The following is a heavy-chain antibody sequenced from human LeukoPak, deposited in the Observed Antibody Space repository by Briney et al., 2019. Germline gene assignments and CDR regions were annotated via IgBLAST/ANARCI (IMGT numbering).Heavy chain of an antibody. CDR2: INPNSGGT. V-gene: IGHV1-2*04. J-gene: IGHJ6*02. CDR1: GYTFTGYY. D-gene: IGHD2-2*02. CDR3: ARSDSIRGYYYGMDV. Sequence: ASVKVSCKASGYTFTGYYKHWVRQAPGQALEWMGWINPNSGGTNYAQKFQGWVTMTRDTSISTAYMELSRLRSDDTAVYYCARSDSIRGYYYGMDVWGQGTTVTVSS.